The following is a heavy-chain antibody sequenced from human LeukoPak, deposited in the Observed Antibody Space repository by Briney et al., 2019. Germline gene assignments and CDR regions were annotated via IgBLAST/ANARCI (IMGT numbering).Heavy chain of an antibody. J-gene: IGHJ4*02. V-gene: IGHV1-2*02. CDR2: INPNSGGT. D-gene: IGHD6-13*01. CDR1: GYTFTGYY. Sequence: GAPVKVSCKASGYTFTGYYMHWVRQAPGQGLEWMGWINPNSGGTNYAQKFQGRVTMTRDTSISTAYMELSRLRSDDTAVYYCAREEQGSSSCNYWGQGTLVTVSS. CDR3: AREEQGSSSCNY.